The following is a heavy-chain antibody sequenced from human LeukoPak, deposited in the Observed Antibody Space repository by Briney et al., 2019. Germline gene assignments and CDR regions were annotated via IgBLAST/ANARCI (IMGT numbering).Heavy chain of an antibody. CDR3: AKGGSRFDY. V-gene: IGHV3-33*06. D-gene: IGHD3-16*01. Sequence: PGRSLRLSCAASGFTFSSYGMHWVRQAPGKGLEWVAVIWYDGSNKYYADSVKGRFTNSRDNSKNTLYLQMNSLRAEDTAVYYCAKGGSRFDYWGQGTLVTVSS. CDR2: IWYDGSNK. J-gene: IGHJ4*02. CDR1: GFTFSSYG.